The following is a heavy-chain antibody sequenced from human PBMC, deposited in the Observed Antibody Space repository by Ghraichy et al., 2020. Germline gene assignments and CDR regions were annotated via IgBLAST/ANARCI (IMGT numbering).Heavy chain of an antibody. CDR1: GFTFSSYS. CDR3: ARGSTVVRFFYYGGMDV. J-gene: IGHJ6*02. CDR2: ITSRSSFI. V-gene: IGHV3-48*02. Sequence: GGSLRLSCVGSGFTFSSYSMNWVRQSPGRGLEWVSYITSRSSFISYADSVKGRFTISRDNAQNSLYLQMNSLRDEDTAVYYCARGSTVVRFFYYGGMDVWXQGTXXXVS. D-gene: IGHD4-23*01.